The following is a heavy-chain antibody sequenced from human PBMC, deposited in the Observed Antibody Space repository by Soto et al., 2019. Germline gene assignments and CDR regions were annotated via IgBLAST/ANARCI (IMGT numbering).Heavy chain of an antibody. CDR2: INHSGST. J-gene: IGHJ4*02. D-gene: IGHD2-8*02. Sequence: QVQLQQWGAGLLKPSETLSLTCAVYGGSFSGYYWTWIRQPPGTGLEWIGEINHSGSTNYNPSLKSRVTISVDTSKNQFSLKLTSVPAADAAVYYGARDKITGRFDYWGQGTLVTVSS. V-gene: IGHV4-34*01. CDR3: ARDKITGRFDY. CDR1: GGSFSGYY.